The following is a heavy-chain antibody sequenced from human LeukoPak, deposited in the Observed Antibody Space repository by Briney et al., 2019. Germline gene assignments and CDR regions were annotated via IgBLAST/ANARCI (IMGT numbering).Heavy chain of an antibody. Sequence: PGGSLRLSCAASGFTFSSYGMHWVRQAPGKGLQWVSAISGSGANTYYADSVKGRFTISRDNSKNTLYLQMNSLRAEDTAVYYCAKDLSSWGPSSDPFDIWGQGTMVTVSS. D-gene: IGHD3-16*01. CDR3: AKDLSSWGPSSDPFDI. V-gene: IGHV3-23*01. J-gene: IGHJ3*02. CDR1: GFTFSSYG. CDR2: ISGSGANT.